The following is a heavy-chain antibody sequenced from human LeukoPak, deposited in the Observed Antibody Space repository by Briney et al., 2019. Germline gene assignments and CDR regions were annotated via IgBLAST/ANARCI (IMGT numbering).Heavy chain of an antibody. CDR2: ISDDGSNK. J-gene: IGHJ4*02. Sequence: SGGYLRLSCAGSGFTFSRNGREWVREGPGKGGEWVADISDDGSNKKYADSVKGGLTISRENSKKTMYLKRKRVRAKDTAVYYCAKEWQWLVPYFDYWGQGTLVTVSS. D-gene: IGHD6-19*01. V-gene: IGHV3-30*18. CDR3: AKEWQWLVPYFDY. CDR1: GFTFSRNG.